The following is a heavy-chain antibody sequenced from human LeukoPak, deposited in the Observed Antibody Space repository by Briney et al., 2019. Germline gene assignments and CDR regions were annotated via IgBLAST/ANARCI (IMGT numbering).Heavy chain of an antibody. Sequence: PGGSLRLSCAASGFTFSSYWMSWVRQAPGKGLEWVSGVTNSGDITYYADSVKGRFTISRDDSKNTLYLQMNSLRADDTAVYYCAKNLYYDILTTWDYWGQGTLVTVSS. CDR1: GFTFSSYW. V-gene: IGHV3-23*05. D-gene: IGHD3-9*01. CDR2: VTNSGDIT. CDR3: AKNLYYDILTTWDY. J-gene: IGHJ4*02.